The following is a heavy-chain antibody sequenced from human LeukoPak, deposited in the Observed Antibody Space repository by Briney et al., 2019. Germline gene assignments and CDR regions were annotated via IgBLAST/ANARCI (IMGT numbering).Heavy chain of an antibody. CDR3: ARVSNFWSGYYDY. V-gene: IGHV1-69*06. CDR1: GYTFTGYY. J-gene: IGHJ4*02. D-gene: IGHD3-3*01. CDR2: IIPIFGTA. Sequence: ASVTVSCKASGYTFTGYYMHWVRQAPGEGLEWMGGIIPIFGTANYAQKFQGRVTITADKSTSTAYMELSSLRSEDTAVYYCARVSNFWSGYYDYWGQGTLVTVSS.